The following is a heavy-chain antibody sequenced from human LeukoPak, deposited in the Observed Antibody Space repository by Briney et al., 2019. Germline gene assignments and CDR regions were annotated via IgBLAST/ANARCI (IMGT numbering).Heavy chain of an antibody. CDR2: IYYSGST. CDR3: ARGLYYYDSSGRYYYYYGMDV. J-gene: IGHJ6*02. CDR1: GGSISSGGYY. Sequence: SETLSLTCTVSGGSISSGGYYWSWIRQHPGKGLEWIGYIYYSGSTYYNPSLKSRVTISVDTSKNQFSLKLSSVTAADTAVYHCARGLYYYDSSGRYYYYYGMDVWGQGTTVTVSS. D-gene: IGHD3-22*01. V-gene: IGHV4-31*03.